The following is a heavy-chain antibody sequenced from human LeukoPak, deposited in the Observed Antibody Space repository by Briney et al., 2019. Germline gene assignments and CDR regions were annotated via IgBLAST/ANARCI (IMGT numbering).Heavy chain of an antibody. J-gene: IGHJ4*02. CDR1: GGSISTYY. CDR2: VHYSGST. D-gene: IGHD1-26*01. CDR3: ARVEWELLGFDY. V-gene: IGHV4-59*01. Sequence: SETLSLTCTVSGGSISTYYWSWIRQSPGKGLEWIGNVHYSGSTNYNPSLKSRVTMSIDTSKNRFSLKLTSVTAADTAVYYCARVEWELLGFDYWGQGTLVTVSS.